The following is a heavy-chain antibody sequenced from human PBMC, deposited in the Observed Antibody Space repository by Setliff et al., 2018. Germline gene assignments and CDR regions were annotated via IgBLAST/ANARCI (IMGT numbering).Heavy chain of an antibody. J-gene: IGHJ4*02. V-gene: IGHV3-74*01. CDR2: MRSDGSST. D-gene: IGHD2-2*01. Sequence: GGSLRLSCAASGFTFSSYWMHWVRQTPGKGLVWVSRMRSDGSSTTYEDSVKGRFTISRDNAKNTLYLQMNSLRAEDTAVYYCARAHSSTLSVHDYWGQGTLVTVSS. CDR1: GFTFSSYW. CDR3: ARAHSSTLSVHDY.